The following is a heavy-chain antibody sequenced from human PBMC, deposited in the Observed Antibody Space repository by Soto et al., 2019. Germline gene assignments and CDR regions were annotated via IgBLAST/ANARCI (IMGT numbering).Heavy chain of an antibody. D-gene: IGHD2-21*02. Sequence: ASVKVSCKASGGTFSSYAISWVRQAPGQGLEWMGGIIPIFGTANYAQKFQGRVTITADESTSTAYMELSSLRSEDTAVYYCASGVVTATPPFDYWGQGTLVTSPQ. J-gene: IGHJ4*02. CDR1: GGTFSSYA. CDR2: IIPIFGTA. CDR3: ASGVVTATPPFDY. V-gene: IGHV1-69*13.